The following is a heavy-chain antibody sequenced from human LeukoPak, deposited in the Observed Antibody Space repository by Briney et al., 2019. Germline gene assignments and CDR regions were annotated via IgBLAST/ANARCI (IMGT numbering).Heavy chain of an antibody. D-gene: IGHD2-2*01. CDR1: GGSFSGYY. J-gene: IGHJ6*02. V-gene: IGHV4-34*01. Sequence: SETLSLTCAVYGGSFSGYYWSWIRQPPGKGLEWIGEINHSGSTNYNPSLKSRVTISVDTSKNQFSLKLSSVTAADTAVYYCARGPIVVVPADGMDVWGQGTTVTVFS. CDR2: INHSGST. CDR3: ARGPIVVVPADGMDV.